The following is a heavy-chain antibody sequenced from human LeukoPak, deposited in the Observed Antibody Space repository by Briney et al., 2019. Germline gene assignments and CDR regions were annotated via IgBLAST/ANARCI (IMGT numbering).Heavy chain of an antibody. V-gene: IGHV4-59*01. CDR1: GGSISSFH. CDR2: IYYSGST. D-gene: IGHD3-22*01. Sequence: SETLSLTCTVSGGSISSFHWSWIRQPPGKGLEYIGYIYYSGSTNYNPSLKSRVTISVDTSKNQFSLKLSSVTAADTAVYYCASGYYDSCGRRYFDLWGRGTLVTVSS. J-gene: IGHJ2*01. CDR3: ASGYYDSCGRRYFDL.